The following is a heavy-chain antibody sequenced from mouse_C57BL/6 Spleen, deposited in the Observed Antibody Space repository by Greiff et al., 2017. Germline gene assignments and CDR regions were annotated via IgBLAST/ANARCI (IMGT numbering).Heavy chain of an antibody. CDR1: GFTFSSYG. J-gene: IGHJ1*03. CDR3: ARQDYYGSSVYFDV. CDR2: ISSGGSYT. V-gene: IGHV5-6*02. D-gene: IGHD1-1*01. Sequence: EVKLVESGGDLVKPGGSLKLSCAASGFTFSSYGMSWVRQTPDKRLEWVATISSGGSYTYYPDSVKGRFTISRDNAKNTLYLQMSSLKSEDTAMYYCARQDYYGSSVYFDVWGTGTTVTVSS.